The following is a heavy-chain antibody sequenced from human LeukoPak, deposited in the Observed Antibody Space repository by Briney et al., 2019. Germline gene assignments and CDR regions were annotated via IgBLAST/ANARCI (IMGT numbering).Heavy chain of an antibody. Sequence: SETLFLTCTVSGGSISNYYWSWIRQPPGKELEWIGYIYYSGSTNYNPSLKSRVTISVDTSKNQFSLKLNFVTAADTAVYYCARVRWYYGSGAVADFDYWGQGTLVTVSS. V-gene: IGHV4-59*08. CDR3: ARVRWYYGSGAVADFDY. CDR1: GGSISNYY. CDR2: IYYSGST. D-gene: IGHD3-10*01. J-gene: IGHJ4*02.